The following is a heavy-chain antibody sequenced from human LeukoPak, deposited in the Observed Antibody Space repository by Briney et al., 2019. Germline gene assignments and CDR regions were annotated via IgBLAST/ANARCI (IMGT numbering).Heavy chain of an antibody. Sequence: GSLRLSCAASGFTFDDYAMHWVRQAPGKGLEWVSLISWDGGSTYYADSVKGRFTISRDNSKNSLYLQMNSLRAEDTALYYCAKGNLESDYYYYYMDVWGKGTTVTVSS. J-gene: IGHJ6*03. CDR1: GFTFDDYA. V-gene: IGHV3-43D*04. D-gene: IGHD3-3*01. CDR3: AKGNLESDYYYYYMDV. CDR2: ISWDGGST.